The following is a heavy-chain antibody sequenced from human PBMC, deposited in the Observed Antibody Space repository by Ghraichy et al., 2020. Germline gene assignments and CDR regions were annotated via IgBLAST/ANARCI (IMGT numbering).Heavy chain of an antibody. CDR3: ARAGKNWNYLFRYFDL. CDR1: GFTFSSYE. V-gene: IGHV3-48*03. CDR2: ISSSGSTI. D-gene: IGHD1-7*01. Sequence: GGSLRLSCAASGFTFSSYEMNWVRQAPGKGLEWVSYISSSGSTIYYADSVKGRFTISRDNAKNSLYLQMNSLRAEDTAVYYCARAGKNWNYLFRYFDLWCRGTLVTVSS. J-gene: IGHJ2*01.